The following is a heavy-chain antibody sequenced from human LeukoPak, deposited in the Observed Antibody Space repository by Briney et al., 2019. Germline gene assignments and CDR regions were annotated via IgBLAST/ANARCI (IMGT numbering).Heavy chain of an antibody. D-gene: IGHD6-19*01. CDR2: ISIDGSTT. Sequence: GGSLRLSCAASGFTSSTNGMHWVRQAPGKGLVWVSRISIDGSTTNYADSVKGRFTISRDNAKNTLYLQMNSLRAEDTAMYYCIAYSSAWNWGQGTPVTVSS. CDR3: IAYSSAWN. CDR1: GFTSSTNG. J-gene: IGHJ4*02. V-gene: IGHV3-74*01.